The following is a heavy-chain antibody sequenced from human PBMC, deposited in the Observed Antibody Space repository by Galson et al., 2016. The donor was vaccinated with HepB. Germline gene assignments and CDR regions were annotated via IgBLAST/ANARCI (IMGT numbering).Heavy chain of an antibody. D-gene: IGHD3-16*01. J-gene: IGHJ6*03. CDR1: GFTVSSNY. V-gene: IGHV3-53*01. CDR2: VYSDGST. CDR3: AKNKATARVWGHYYYYMDV. Sequence: SLRLCCAASGFTVSSNYLSWVRQAPGKGLEWVSIVYSDGSTYYSDSVRGRFTISRDNSNNIVYLQMNSLRAEDTAVYFCAKNKATARVWGHYYYYMDVWGKGTTVTVSS.